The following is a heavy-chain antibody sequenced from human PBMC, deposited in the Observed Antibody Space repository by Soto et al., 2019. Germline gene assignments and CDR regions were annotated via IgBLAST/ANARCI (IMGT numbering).Heavy chain of an antibody. V-gene: IGHV3-30*18. J-gene: IGHJ6*02. D-gene: IGHD3-3*01. CDR1: GFTFSSYG. Sequence: GGSLRLSCAASGFTFSSYGMHWVRQAPGKGLEWVAVISYDGSNKYYADSVKGRFTISRDNSKNTLYLQMNSLRAEDTAVYYCAKNFGVAYDFDHENYYYYGMDVWGQGTTVTVSS. CDR3: AKNFGVAYDFDHENYYYYGMDV. CDR2: ISYDGSNK.